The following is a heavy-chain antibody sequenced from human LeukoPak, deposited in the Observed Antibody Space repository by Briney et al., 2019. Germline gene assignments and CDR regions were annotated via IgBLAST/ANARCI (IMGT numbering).Heavy chain of an antibody. CDR3: ARGSDSSGYFAYFY. Sequence: GASVKVSCKASGGTFSSYAISWVRQAPGQGLEWMGRIIPILGIANYAQKFQGRVTITADKSTSTAYMELSSLRSEDTAVYYCARGSDSSGYFAYFYWGQGTLVTVSS. V-gene: IGHV1-69*04. D-gene: IGHD3-22*01. J-gene: IGHJ4*02. CDR1: GGTFSSYA. CDR2: IIPILGIA.